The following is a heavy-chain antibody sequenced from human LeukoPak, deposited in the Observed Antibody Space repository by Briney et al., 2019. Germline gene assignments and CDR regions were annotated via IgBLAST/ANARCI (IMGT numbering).Heavy chain of an antibody. V-gene: IGHV3-23*01. CDR1: GFTFSGYA. Sequence: PGGSLRLSCAASGFTFSGYAMTWVRPAPRKGLEWVSTVSAGGGSTYYADSVKGRFTISRDNPKNTLHLQMNSLRAEDTAVYYCAKRLYGSGGYYQFDYWGQGTLVTVSS. CDR3: AKRLYGSGGYYQFDY. J-gene: IGHJ4*02. D-gene: IGHD3-10*01. CDR2: VSAGGGST.